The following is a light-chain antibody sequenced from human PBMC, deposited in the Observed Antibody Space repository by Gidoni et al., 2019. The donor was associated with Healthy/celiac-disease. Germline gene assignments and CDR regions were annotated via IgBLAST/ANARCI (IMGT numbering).Light chain of an antibody. CDR2: EDN. Sequence: NFMLTHPHSVSDSPGKTVTISCTRSSGSVASNYVQWYQQRPGSSPTTVIYEDNQRPSGVPDRFSGSIDSSSNSASLTISGLKTEDEADYYCQSYDSSNHVVFGGGTKLTVL. CDR1: SGSVASNY. V-gene: IGLV6-57*01. CDR3: QSYDSSNHVV. J-gene: IGLJ2*01.